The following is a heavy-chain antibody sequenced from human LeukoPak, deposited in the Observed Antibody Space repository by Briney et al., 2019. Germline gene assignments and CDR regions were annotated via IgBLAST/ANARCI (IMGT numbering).Heavy chain of an antibody. D-gene: IGHD6-19*01. CDR3: AREQSGDGWSGFDY. J-gene: IGHJ4*02. Sequence: GGSLRLSCVASGFTLRSYAMHWVGQAPGKGLEWVAVISDDGSRQHYADFLEGRITISRDNSKNTVSLQMSSLRTEDTAVYFCAREQSGDGWSGFDYWGQGTLVTVSS. CDR1: GFTLRSYA. CDR2: ISDDGSRQ. V-gene: IGHV3-30*15.